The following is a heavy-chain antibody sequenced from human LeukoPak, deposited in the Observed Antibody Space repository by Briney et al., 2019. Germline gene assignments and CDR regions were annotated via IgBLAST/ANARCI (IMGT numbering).Heavy chain of an antibody. Sequence: GGSLRLSCAASGFTFSSYEMNWVRQAPGKGLEWVSYISSSGSTIYYADSVKGRFTISRDNAKNSLYLQMNSLGAEDTAVYYCAGALLVRGVSDAFDIWGQGTMVTVSS. V-gene: IGHV3-48*03. CDR1: GFTFSSYE. D-gene: IGHD3-10*01. CDR3: AGALLVRGVSDAFDI. J-gene: IGHJ3*02. CDR2: ISSSGSTI.